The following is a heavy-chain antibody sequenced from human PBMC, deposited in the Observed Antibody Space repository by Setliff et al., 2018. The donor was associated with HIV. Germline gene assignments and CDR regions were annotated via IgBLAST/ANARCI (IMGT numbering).Heavy chain of an antibody. CDR1: GGAIINYD. J-gene: IGHJ4*02. CDR2: IFGSGVT. Sequence: SETLSLTCNVSGGAIINYDWTWVRQPAGKGLEWIGRIFGSGVTNYSTSLESRVTMSLDTSRNHLSLRLRSVTAADTAVYYCARDNHGFPVDWGRGTLVTVSS. D-gene: IGHD5-12*01. V-gene: IGHV4-4*07. CDR3: ARDNHGFPVD.